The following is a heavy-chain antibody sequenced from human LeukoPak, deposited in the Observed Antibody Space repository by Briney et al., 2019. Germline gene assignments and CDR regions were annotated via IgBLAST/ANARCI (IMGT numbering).Heavy chain of an antibody. J-gene: IGHJ4*02. D-gene: IGHD4-17*01. CDR3: ARRPNYGDAGGHHFDY. CDR2: INYKGRT. Sequence: PSETQSLPCSVTGRSVSNRDDYWRWIRQPPGEGVERIGSINYKGRTHYNPSLESRVTMSEDTSNNQFSLKLSAVPAGDTAVYYCARRPNYGDAGGHHFDYWGQGTLVTVSS. V-gene: IGHV4-39*01. CDR1: GRSVSNRDDY.